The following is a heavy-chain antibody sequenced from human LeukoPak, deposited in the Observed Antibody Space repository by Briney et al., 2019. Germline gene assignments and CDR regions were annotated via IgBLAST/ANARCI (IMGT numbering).Heavy chain of an antibody. V-gene: IGHV3-30*18. D-gene: IGHD3-22*01. CDR2: ISYDGSNK. CDR3: AKGDTYYYDSSGYPDY. Sequence: GGSLRLSCAASGFTFSSYGMHWVRQAPVKGLEWVAVISYDGSNKYYADSVKGRFTISRDNSKNTLYLQMNSLRAEDTAVYYCAKGDTYYYDSSGYPDYWGQGTLVTVSS. J-gene: IGHJ4*02. CDR1: GFTFSSYG.